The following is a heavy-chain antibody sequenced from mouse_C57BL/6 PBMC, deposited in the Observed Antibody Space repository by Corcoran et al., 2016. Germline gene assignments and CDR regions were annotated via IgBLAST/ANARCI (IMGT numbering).Heavy chain of an antibody. J-gene: IGHJ2*01. D-gene: IGHD3-2*02. Sequence: DVQLQESGPGLVKPSQSLSLTCSVTGYSITSGYYWNWIRQFPGNKLEWMGYISYDGSNNYNPSLKNRISITRDTSKNQFFLKLNSVTTEDTATYYCAAAQATLGDYWGQGTTLTVSS. CDR3: AAAQATLGDY. CDR1: GYSITSGYY. CDR2: ISYDGSN. V-gene: IGHV3-6*01.